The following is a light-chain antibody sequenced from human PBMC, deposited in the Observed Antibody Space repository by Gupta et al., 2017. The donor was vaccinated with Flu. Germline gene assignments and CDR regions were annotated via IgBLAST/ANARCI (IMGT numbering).Light chain of an antibody. CDR3: QNSSHSSLT. V-gene: IGKV3-11*01. CDR2: DAS. J-gene: IGKJ4*01. CDR1: QSVSSY. Sequence: EIVLTQSPATLSLSPGERATRTCRASQSVSSYLAWYQQKPGPAPRLLIYDASNRATGIPARGSGSGSGTDFTLTISSLEPEDVAVYYCQNSSHSSLTFGRGTKVEIK.